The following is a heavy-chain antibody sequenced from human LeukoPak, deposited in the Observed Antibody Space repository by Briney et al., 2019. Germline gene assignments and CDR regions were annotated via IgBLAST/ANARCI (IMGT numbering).Heavy chain of an antibody. J-gene: IGHJ4*02. CDR3: ATPGVGLRFLEWLPHPFDY. D-gene: IGHD3-3*01. CDR1: GYTLTELS. Sequence: ASVKVSCKVSGYTLTELSMHWVRQAPGKRLEWMGGFDPEDGETIYTQKFQGRVTMTEDTSTDTAYMELSSLRSEDTAVYYCATPGVGLRFLEWLPHPFDYWGQGTLVTVSS. V-gene: IGHV1-24*01. CDR2: FDPEDGET.